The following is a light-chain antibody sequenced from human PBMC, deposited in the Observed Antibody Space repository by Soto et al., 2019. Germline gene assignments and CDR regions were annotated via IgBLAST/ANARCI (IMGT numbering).Light chain of an antibody. CDR1: PTISTY. CDR2: AAS. Sequence: DIQMTQSPSSLSASVGDRVTITCRASPTISTYLNWYQQNPGKAPKLLIYAASNLQSGVPSRFSGSGSGTDFTLTINSLQPEDFVTYYCQHSFNTPYTFGQGTKLEIK. CDR3: QHSFNTPYT. J-gene: IGKJ2*01. V-gene: IGKV1-39*01.